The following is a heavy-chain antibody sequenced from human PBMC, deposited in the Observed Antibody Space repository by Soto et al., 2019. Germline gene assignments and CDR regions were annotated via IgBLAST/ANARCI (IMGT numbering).Heavy chain of an antibody. J-gene: IGHJ3*02. CDR3: AKDADYSGSGSWNDAFDI. CDR1: GFTFSSYA. Sequence: EVQLLESGGGLVQPGGSLRLSCAASGFTFSSYAMSWVRQAPGKGLEWVSGISGSGGSTYYADSVKGRFTFSRDNSKNMLYLQMNSLRAEDTAVYYCAKDADYSGSGSWNDAFDIWGQGTMVPVSS. CDR2: ISGSGGST. V-gene: IGHV3-23*01. D-gene: IGHD3-10*01.